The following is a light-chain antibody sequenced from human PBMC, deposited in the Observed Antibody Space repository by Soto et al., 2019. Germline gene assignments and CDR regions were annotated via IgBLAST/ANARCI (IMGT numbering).Light chain of an antibody. CDR3: QSFDSDWSVV. J-gene: IGLJ3*02. CDR2: GSN. V-gene: IGLV1-40*01. CDR1: SSNIGAGND. Sequence: QSVLTQAPSVSGAPGQRGTIYCTGSSSNIGAGNDVHWDQQLPGTAPKLVIDGSNNRPSGVPDRFSVSKSGTSASLAITGHQAEDEADYYCQSFDSDWSVVFGGGTKLTVL.